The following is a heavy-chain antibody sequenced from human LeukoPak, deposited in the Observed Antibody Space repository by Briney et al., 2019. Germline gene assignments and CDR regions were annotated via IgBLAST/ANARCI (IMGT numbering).Heavy chain of an antibody. CDR1: GFTFSSYA. Sequence: PGGSLRLSCAASGFTFSSYAMHWVRQAPGKGLEWVAVISYDGSNKYYADSVKGRFTISRDNSKNTLYLQMNSLRAEDTAVYYCASPYSYGYPLDYWGQGTLVTVSS. J-gene: IGHJ4*02. CDR2: ISYDGSNK. CDR3: ASPYSYGYPLDY. D-gene: IGHD5-18*01. V-gene: IGHV3-30-3*01.